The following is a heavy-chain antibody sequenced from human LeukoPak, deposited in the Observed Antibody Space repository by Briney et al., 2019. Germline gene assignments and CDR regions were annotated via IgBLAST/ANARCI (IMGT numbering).Heavy chain of an antibody. D-gene: IGHD3-22*01. CDR2: IYYSGST. Sequence: PSETLSLTCTVSGGSISSSSYYWGWIRQPPGEGLEWIGSIYYSGSTYYNPSLKSRVTISVDTSKNQFSLKLSSVTAADTAVYYCARHRMYYYDSSGRGVADAFDIWGKGTMVTVSS. J-gene: IGHJ3*02. CDR1: GGSISSSSYY. V-gene: IGHV4-39*01. CDR3: ARHRMYYYDSSGRGVADAFDI.